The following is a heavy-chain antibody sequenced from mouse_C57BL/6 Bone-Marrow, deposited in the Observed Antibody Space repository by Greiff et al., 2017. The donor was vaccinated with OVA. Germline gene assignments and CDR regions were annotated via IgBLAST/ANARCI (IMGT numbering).Heavy chain of an antibody. CDR1: GYAFSSSW. D-gene: IGHD2-4*01. V-gene: IGHV1-82*01. J-gene: IGHJ3*01. Sequence: QVQLQQSGPELVKPGASVKISCKASGYAFSSSWMNWVKQRPGKGLEWIGRIYPGDGDTNYNGKFKGKATLTADKSSSTAYMQLSSLTSEDSAVYFWARDDYLAWFAYWGQGTLVTVSA. CDR3: ARDDYLAWFAY. CDR2: IYPGDGDT.